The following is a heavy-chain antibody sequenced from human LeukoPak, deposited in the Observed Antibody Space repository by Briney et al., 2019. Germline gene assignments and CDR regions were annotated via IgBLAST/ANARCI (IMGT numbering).Heavy chain of an antibody. CDR1: GGSISSYY. Sequence: SETLSLTCTVSGGSISSYYWGWIRQPPGKGLEWIGSIYHSGSTYYDPSLKSRVTISVDTSKNQFSLKLSSVTAADTAVYYCARGSGYDVDFDYWGQGTLVTVSS. V-gene: IGHV4-38-2*02. CDR3: ARGSGYDVDFDY. CDR2: IYHSGST. D-gene: IGHD5-12*01. J-gene: IGHJ4*02.